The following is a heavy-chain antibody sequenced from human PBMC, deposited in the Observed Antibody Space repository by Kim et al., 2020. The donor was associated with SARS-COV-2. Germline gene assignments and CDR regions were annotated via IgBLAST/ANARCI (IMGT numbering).Heavy chain of an antibody. J-gene: IGHJ4*02. CDR1: GGSIRSVGMF. CDR2: ISYSGNS. CDR3: ARGQPLDY. D-gene: IGHD2-2*01. V-gene: IGHV4-31*02. Sequence: SETLSLTCSVSGGSIRSVGMFWTWIRQHPAKGLEWIGSISYSGNSHYSPSLRSRVSISLQTSENQFSLELTSVTAADTAVYYCARGQPLDYWGQGILVTV.